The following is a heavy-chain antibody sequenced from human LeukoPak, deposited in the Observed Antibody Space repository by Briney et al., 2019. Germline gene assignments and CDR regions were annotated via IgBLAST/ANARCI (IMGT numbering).Heavy chain of an antibody. D-gene: IGHD6-13*01. Sequence: GASVKVSCKASGYTFTGYYMHCGRQAPGQGLEWRGWINPNSGGTNYAQKFQGRVTMTRDTSISTTYMELSRLRSDDTAVYYCASDYTIAAAGTPSYWGQGTLVTVSS. CDR1: GYTFTGYY. CDR3: ASDYTIAAAGTPSY. CDR2: INPNSGGT. V-gene: IGHV1-2*02. J-gene: IGHJ4*02.